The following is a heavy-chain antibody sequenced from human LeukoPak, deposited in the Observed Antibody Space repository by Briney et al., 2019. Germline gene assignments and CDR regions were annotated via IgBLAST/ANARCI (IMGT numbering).Heavy chain of an antibody. Sequence: ASVKVSCKASGYTFTSYGISWVRQAPGQGLEWMGWISAYNGNTNYAQELQGRVTMTTDTSTSTAYMELRSLRSDDTAVYYCARDATVTLSLHYYFDYWGQGTLVTVSS. V-gene: IGHV1-18*01. CDR3: ARDATVTLSLHYYFDY. J-gene: IGHJ4*02. CDR1: GYTFTSYG. CDR2: ISAYNGNT. D-gene: IGHD4-17*01.